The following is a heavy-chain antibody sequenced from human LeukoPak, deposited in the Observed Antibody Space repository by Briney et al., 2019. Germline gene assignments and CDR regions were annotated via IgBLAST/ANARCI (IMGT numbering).Heavy chain of an antibody. CDR1: GGSFSGYY. J-gene: IGHJ4*02. D-gene: IGHD5-24*01. V-gene: IGHV4-34*01. Sequence: SETLSLTCAVYGGSFSGYYWSWLRQPPGKGLEWIGEINHSGSTNYSPSLKSRVTISVDTSKNQFSLKLRSVTAADTAVYYCARGRGYNSFDYWGQGTLVTVS. CDR2: INHSGST. CDR3: ARGRGYNSFDY.